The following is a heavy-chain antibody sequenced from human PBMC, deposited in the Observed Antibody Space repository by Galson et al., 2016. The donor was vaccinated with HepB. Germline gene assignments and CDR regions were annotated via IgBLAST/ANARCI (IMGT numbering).Heavy chain of an antibody. D-gene: IGHD6-19*01. CDR2: FYSAYST. CDR1: GFTVSTNY. V-gene: IGHV3-66*01. Sequence: SLRLSCAASGFTVSTNYMNWVRQAPGKGLEWVSTFYSAYSTYYAESVKGRFTISRDTSKNILYLQLNSLRAEDTAVYYCARSFSSGWSPIDYWGQGTLVTVSS. CDR3: ARSFSSGWSPIDY. J-gene: IGHJ4*02.